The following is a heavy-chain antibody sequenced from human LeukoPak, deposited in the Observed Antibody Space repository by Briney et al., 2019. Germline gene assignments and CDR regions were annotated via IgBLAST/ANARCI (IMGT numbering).Heavy chain of an antibody. D-gene: IGHD3-22*01. CDR2: IYYSGST. V-gene: IGHV4-59*01. J-gene: IGHJ4*02. CDR1: GGSISSYY. Sequence: SETLSPTCTVSGGSISSYYWSWIRQPPGKGLEWIGYIYYSGSTNYNPSLKSRVTISVDTSKNQFSLKLSSVSAADTAVCYCARGGSGYLRGDFDYWGQGTLVTVSS. CDR3: ARGGSGYLRGDFDY.